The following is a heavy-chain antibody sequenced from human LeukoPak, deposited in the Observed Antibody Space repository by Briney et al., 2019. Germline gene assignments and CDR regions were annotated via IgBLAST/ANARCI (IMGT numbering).Heavy chain of an antibody. CDR2: IWYDGSNK. CDR1: GFTFSSYG. J-gene: IGHJ6*02. CDR3: ARASGIFGVVIRHGMDV. D-gene: IGHD3-3*02. V-gene: IGHV3-33*01. Sequence: GGSLRLSCAASGFTFSSYGMHWVRQAPGKGLEWVAVIWYDGSNKYYADSVKGRFTISRDNSKNTLYLQMNSLRAEDTAVYYCARASGIFGVVIRHGMDVWGQGTTVTVSS.